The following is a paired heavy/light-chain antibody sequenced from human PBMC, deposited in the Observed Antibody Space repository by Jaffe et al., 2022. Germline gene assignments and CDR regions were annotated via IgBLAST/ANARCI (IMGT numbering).Heavy chain of an antibody. CDR2: IWPGGNT. CDR1: GYSISTAYY. CDR3: TREPMVRGIIYYFDS. Sequence: QVQLQESGPGLVKPSETLSLTCSVSGYSISTAYYWGWIRQPPGKGLEWIGSIWPGGNTYYNPSLKSRVTISIDTSKTHFSLRLSSVTAADTAVYYCTREPMVRGIIYYFDSWGQGTLVTVSS. V-gene: IGHV4-38-2*02. D-gene: IGHD3-10*01. J-gene: IGHJ4*02.
Light chain of an antibody. V-gene: IGLV2-18*02. Sequence: QSALTQPPSVSGPPGQSVTISCTGTSSDVGNYNRVSWYQQPPGTAPKLIIYDVSNRPSGVPARFSGSKSGNTASLTISGLQAEDEGDYYCSSYTSDITFVVFGGGTKLTVL. CDR1: SSDVGNYNR. CDR2: DVS. CDR3: SSYTSDITFVV. J-gene: IGLJ2*01.